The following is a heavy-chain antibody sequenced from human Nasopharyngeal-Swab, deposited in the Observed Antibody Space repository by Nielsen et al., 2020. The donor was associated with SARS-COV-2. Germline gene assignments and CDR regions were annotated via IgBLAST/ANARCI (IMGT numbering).Heavy chain of an antibody. CDR3: ARFGDPGIAAAGTWFDP. CDR1: GYSFTSYW. D-gene: IGHD6-13*01. CDR2: IYPGDSDT. J-gene: IGHJ5*02. V-gene: IGHV5-51*01. Sequence: GESLKISCKGSGYSFTSYWIGWVRQMPGKGLEWMGIIYPGDSDTRYSPSFQGQVTISADKSISTAYLQWSSLKASDTAMYYCARFGDPGIAAAGTWFDPWGQGTLVTVSS.